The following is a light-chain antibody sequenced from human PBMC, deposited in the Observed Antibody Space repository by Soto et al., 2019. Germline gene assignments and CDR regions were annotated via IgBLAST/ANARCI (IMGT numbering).Light chain of an antibody. CDR3: CSYTESRTHI. CDR1: SSDVGGYNY. J-gene: IGLJ1*01. Sequence: QSALTQPASVSGSPGQSITISCTGTSSDVGGYNYVSWYQQHPGKAPKLIIFEVSYRPSGISNRFSASKSGDTASLTISGLQADDEADYYCCSYTESRTHIFGSATKVTVL. V-gene: IGLV2-14*01. CDR2: EVS.